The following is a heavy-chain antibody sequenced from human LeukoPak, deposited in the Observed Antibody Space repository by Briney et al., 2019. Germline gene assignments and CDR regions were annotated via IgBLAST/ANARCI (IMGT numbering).Heavy chain of an antibody. V-gene: IGHV3-21*01. D-gene: IGHD3-10*01. Sequence: GGSLRLSCAASGFTFSSYSMNWVRQAPGKGLEWVSSISSSSSYIYYADSVKGRFTISRDNAKNSLYLQMNSLRAEDTAVYYCARGRVLLWFASYMDVWGKGTTVTVSS. CDR1: GFTFSSYS. J-gene: IGHJ6*03. CDR2: ISSSSSYI. CDR3: ARGRVLLWFASYMDV.